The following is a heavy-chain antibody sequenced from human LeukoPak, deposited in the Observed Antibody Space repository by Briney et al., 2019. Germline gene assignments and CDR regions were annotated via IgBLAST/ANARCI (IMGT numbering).Heavy chain of an antibody. CDR2: ISSISSYI. D-gene: IGHD3-16*02. CDR3: ARDLGVIVYPSDY. V-gene: IGHV3-21*01. Sequence: GGSLRLSCAASGFTFSSYSMNWVRQAPGKGLEWVSYISSISSYIYYAASVKGRFTISRDNAKNSLYLQMNSLRAEDTALYYCARDLGVIVYPSDYWGQGTLVTVSS. J-gene: IGHJ4*02. CDR1: GFTFSSYS.